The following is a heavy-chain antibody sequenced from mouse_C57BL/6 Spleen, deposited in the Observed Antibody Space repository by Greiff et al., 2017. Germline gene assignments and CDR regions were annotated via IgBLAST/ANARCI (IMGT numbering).Heavy chain of an antibody. CDR1: GYNFTDHT. V-gene: IGHV1-78*01. D-gene: IGHD1-1*01. CDR2: IYPRDGST. Sequence: VQLQQSDAALVKPGASVKISCKVTGYNFTDHTLHWMKQRPEQGLEWIGYIYPRDGSTKYNEKFKGKATLTADNSSSTAYMRLNSLTYEDSAVCFCARWGYGSSHFDVWGTGTTVTVSS. CDR3: ARWGYGSSHFDV. J-gene: IGHJ1*03.